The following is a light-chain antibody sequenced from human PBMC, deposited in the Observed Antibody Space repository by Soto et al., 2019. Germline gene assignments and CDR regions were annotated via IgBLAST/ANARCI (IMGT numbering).Light chain of an antibody. CDR1: SSDVGGYNY. J-gene: IGLJ2*01. Sequence: QSALTQPRSVSGSPGQSVTISCTGTSSDVGGYNYVSWYQQHPGKAPKRMIYDVSKRPSGVPDRFSGSKSGNTASLTISGLQAEDEADYYCCSYAGSYPVPFGGGTQLTVL. CDR2: DVS. V-gene: IGLV2-11*01. CDR3: CSYAGSYPVP.